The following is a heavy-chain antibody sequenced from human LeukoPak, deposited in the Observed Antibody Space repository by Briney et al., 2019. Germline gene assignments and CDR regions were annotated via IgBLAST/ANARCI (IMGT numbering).Heavy chain of an antibody. V-gene: IGHV4-39*07. CDR1: GGSISSSSYY. CDR3: ARRQSGFWSGYQGDY. CDR2: INHSGGT. Sequence: PSETLSLTCTVSGGSISSSSYYWSWIRQPPGKGLEWIGEINHSGGTNYNPSLKSRVTISVDTSKNQFSLKLSSVTAADTAVYYCARRQSGFWSGYQGDYWGQGTLVTVSS. D-gene: IGHD3-3*01. J-gene: IGHJ4*02.